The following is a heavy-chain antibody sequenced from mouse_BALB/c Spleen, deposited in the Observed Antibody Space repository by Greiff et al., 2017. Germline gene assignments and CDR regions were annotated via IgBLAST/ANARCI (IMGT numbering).Heavy chain of an antibody. D-gene: IGHD2-1*01. J-gene: IGHJ1*01. V-gene: IGHV5-17*02. CDR3: ARGDGNYWYFDV. Sequence: EVKLVESGGGLVQPGGSRKLSCAASGFTFSSFGMHWVRQAPEKGLEWVAYISSGSSTIYYADTVKGRFTISRDNPKNTLFLQMTSLRSEDTAMYYCARGDGNYWYFDVWGAGTTVTVSS. CDR2: ISSGSSTI. CDR1: GFTFSSFG.